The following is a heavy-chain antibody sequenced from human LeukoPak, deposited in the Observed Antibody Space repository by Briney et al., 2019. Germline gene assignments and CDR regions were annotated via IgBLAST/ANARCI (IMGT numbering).Heavy chain of an antibody. V-gene: IGHV4-28*03. CDR3: AREGDSSGWYPPYNWFDP. Sequence: YTGTAYYNPSLESPVTMSVDTSKNQFSLQLNSVTPEDTAVYYCAREGDSSGWYPPYNWFDPWGQGTLVTVSS. D-gene: IGHD6-19*01. J-gene: IGHJ5*02. CDR2: YTGTA.